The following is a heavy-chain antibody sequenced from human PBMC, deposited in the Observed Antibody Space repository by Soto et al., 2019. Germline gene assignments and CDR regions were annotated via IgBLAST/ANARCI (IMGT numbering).Heavy chain of an antibody. D-gene: IGHD2-2*01. CDR1: GGTFGSYA. CDR3: ARSQGSSTSLEIYYYYYYGLDV. CDR2: IIPIPGTA. V-gene: IGHV1-69*13. Sequence: SVQVSCKASGGTFGSYAISWVRQAPGQGLEWMGGIIPIPGTANYAQKFQGRVTIAADESTSTAYMELSSLRSEDTAVYYCARSQGSSTSLEIYYYYYYGLDVWGHGTTVTVSS. J-gene: IGHJ6*02.